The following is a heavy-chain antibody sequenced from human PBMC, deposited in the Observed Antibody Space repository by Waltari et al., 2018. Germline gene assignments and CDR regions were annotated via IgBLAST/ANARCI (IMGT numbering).Heavy chain of an antibody. V-gene: IGHV3-23*01. CDR3: ATRVSS. J-gene: IGHJ5*02. Sequence: EVQLLESGGGFVQPGGSLRLSCAASGFTFSNYFMNWVRQVPGKGWEWVSAISDSGVNTYYADSLKGRFTISRDNSKNTLYLQMNSLRADDTAIYYCATRVSSWGQGTLVTVSS. CDR1: GFTFSNYF. D-gene: IGHD3-10*01. CDR2: ISDSGVNT.